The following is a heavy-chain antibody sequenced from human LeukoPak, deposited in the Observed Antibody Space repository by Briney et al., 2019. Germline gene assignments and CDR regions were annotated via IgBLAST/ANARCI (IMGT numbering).Heavy chain of an antibody. J-gene: IGHJ4*02. CDR1: GFTFINAW. V-gene: IGHV3-15*01. D-gene: IGHD3-22*01. CDR3: TRGSNSFDSSDFDC. Sequence: QTGGSLRLSCAASGFTFINAWMNWVRQTPGKGLEWVGRIYSKANGGTTEYSAPVKGRFSISRDDSKNTVYLQMNSLKTEDTAVYYCTRGSNSFDSSDFDCWGQGTLVTVSS. CDR2: IYSKANGGTT.